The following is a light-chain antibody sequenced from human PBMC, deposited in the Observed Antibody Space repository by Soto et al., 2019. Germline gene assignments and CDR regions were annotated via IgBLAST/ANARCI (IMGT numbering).Light chain of an antibody. CDR3: QSYDSSLALARV. V-gene: IGLV1-40*01. CDR1: SSNIGAGYD. Sequence: QAVVTQPPSVSGAPGQRVTISCTGSSSNIGAGYDVHWYQQLPGTAPKLLISSNNNRPSGVPDRFSVSKSGTSASLAITRLQPEDEADYYCQSYDSSLALARVFGTGTKLTVL. J-gene: IGLJ1*01. CDR2: SNN.